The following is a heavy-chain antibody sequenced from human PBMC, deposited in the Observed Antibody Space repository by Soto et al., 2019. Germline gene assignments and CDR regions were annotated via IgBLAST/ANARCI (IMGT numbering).Heavy chain of an antibody. CDR2: TRNKANSYTT. J-gene: IGHJ6*02. V-gene: IGHV3-72*01. Sequence: YMDWVRQAPGKGLEWVGRTRNKANSYTTEYAASVKGRFTISRDDSKNSLYLQMNSLKAEDTAVYYCAKSAYDFWSGHYLWEYYYYYYGMDVWGQGTTVTVSS. CDR1: Y. D-gene: IGHD3-3*01. CDR3: AKSAYDFWSGHYLWEYYYYYYGMDV.